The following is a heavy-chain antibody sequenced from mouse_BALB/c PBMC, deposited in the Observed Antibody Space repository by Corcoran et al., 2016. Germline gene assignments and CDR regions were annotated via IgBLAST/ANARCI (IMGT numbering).Heavy chain of an antibody. D-gene: IGHD2-1*01. J-gene: IGHJ1*01. V-gene: IGHV1S34*01. CDR3: AGSTTQGYFDV. Sequence: LVKTGASVKISCKASGYSFTGYYMHWVKQSHGKSLEWIGYISCYNGATSYNQKFKGKATFTVDTSSSTAYMQFNSLTSEDSAVYYCAGSTTQGYFDVWGAGTTVTVSS. CDR1: GYSFTGYY. CDR2: ISCYNGAT.